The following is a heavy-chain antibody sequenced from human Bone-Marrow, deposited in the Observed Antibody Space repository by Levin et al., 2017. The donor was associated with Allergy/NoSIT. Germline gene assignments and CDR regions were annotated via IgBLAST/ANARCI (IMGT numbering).Heavy chain of an antibody. Sequence: GESLKISCAASGFTFSHAWMSWIRQAPGKGLVWVGQIKSKTDDETTDFAAPVKGRFAISRDDSENTLYLHMNSLKTDDTGVYYCNTRIAVAGDDAFDVWGQGTVVTVSS. CDR2: IKSKTDDETT. CDR1: GFTFSHAW. D-gene: IGHD6-19*01. J-gene: IGHJ3*01. CDR3: NTRIAVAGDDAFDV. V-gene: IGHV3-15*01.